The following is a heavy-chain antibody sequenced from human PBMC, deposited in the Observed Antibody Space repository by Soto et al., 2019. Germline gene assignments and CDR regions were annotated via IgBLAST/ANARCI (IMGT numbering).Heavy chain of an antibody. D-gene: IGHD1-26*01. CDR1: GFTFSSYA. CDR2: ISGSGGST. CDR3: ARRGSGSYYDY. J-gene: IGHJ4*02. Sequence: EVQLLESGGGLVQPGGSLRLSCAASGFTFSSYAMRWVRQAPGKGLEWVSAISGSGGSTYYADSVKGRFTISRDNPKNTLYLQMNSLRAADTAVYYCARRGSGSYYDYWGQGTLVTVSS. V-gene: IGHV3-23*01.